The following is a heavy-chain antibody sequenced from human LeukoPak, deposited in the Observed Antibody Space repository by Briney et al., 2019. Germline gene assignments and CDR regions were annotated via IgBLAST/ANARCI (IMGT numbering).Heavy chain of an antibody. D-gene: IGHD5-12*01. V-gene: IGHV3-53*01. CDR2: IHSGGAT. Sequence: PGGSLRLSCAASGFTFSSYGMHWVRQAPGKGLEWVSVIHSGGATYYADSVKGRFTISRDSSKNTLYLQMNNLRAEDTAVYYCARGRGYGAYDWNDYWGQGTLVTVSS. J-gene: IGHJ4*02. CDR1: GFTFSSYG. CDR3: ARGRGYGAYDWNDY.